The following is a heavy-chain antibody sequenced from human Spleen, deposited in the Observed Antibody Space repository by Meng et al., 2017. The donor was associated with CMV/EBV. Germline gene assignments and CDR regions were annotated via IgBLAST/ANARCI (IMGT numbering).Heavy chain of an antibody. CDR2: INPNGESA. Sequence: KASGYPFSSHYMQWVRQAPGQGLEWMGIINPNGESASYAQKFQGRVTLTRDTSTSTVFMELSSLRSEDTAVYYCARTKDQISVMTDYWGQGTLVTVSS. CDR3: ARTKDQISVMTDY. CDR1: GYPFSSHY. J-gene: IGHJ4*02. D-gene: IGHD2/OR15-2a*01. V-gene: IGHV1-46*01.